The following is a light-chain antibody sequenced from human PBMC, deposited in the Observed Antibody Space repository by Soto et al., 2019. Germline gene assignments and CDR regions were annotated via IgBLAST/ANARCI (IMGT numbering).Light chain of an antibody. V-gene: IGKV1-39*01. CDR1: QSISSY. CDR2: AAS. J-gene: IGKJ5*01. Sequence: DIQMTQSPSSLSASVGDRFTITCRASQSISSYLNWYQQKAGQAPKLLIYAASSLQSGVPSRFSASGSGTHFTLAITSLQPEDFATYYCQQSYSTPITFGQGTRLEI. CDR3: QQSYSTPIT.